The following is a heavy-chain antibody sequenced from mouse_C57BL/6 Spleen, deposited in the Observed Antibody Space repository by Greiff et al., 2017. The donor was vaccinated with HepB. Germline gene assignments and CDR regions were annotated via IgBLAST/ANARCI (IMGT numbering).Heavy chain of an antibody. CDR2: IYPSDSET. CDR3: ARAHYYGSSRYAMDY. Sequence: VQLQQPGAELVRPGSSVKLSCKASGYTFTSYWMDWVKQRPGQGLEWIGNIYPSDSETHYNQKFKDKATLTVDKSSSTAYMQLSSLTSEDSAVYYCARAHYYGSSRYAMDYWGQGTSVTVSS. J-gene: IGHJ4*01. D-gene: IGHD1-1*01. CDR1: GYTFTSYW. V-gene: IGHV1-61*01.